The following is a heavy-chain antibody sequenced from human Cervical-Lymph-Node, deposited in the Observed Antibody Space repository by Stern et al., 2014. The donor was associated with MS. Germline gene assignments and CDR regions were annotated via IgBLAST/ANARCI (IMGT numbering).Heavy chain of an antibody. V-gene: IGHV7-4-1*02. CDR1: GYTFTSYA. Sequence: VQLLQSGSELKKPGASVKASCKASGYTFTSYAMNWVRQAPGQGLEWMGLIDSCTALPTYAHGFTGPFVFSLDTSVSTAYLQISSLKAEDPAVYYCSRAELLYYYYGMDVWGQGTTVTVAS. J-gene: IGHJ6*02. CDR2: IDSCTALP. CDR3: SRAELLYYYYGMDV. D-gene: IGHD2-15*01.